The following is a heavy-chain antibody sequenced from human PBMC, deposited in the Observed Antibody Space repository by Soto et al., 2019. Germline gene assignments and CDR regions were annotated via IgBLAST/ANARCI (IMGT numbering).Heavy chain of an antibody. Sequence: SETLSLTCSFYGGSFSGYYWSAIRQPTGNWLEWMGEINHSRSTNYNPSLKSRVTISVDTSKNQFSLKLSSVTAADTAVYYCARAARIAVAGFYYYGMDVWGQGTTVTVSS. J-gene: IGHJ6*02. V-gene: IGHV4-34*01. CDR3: ARAARIAVAGFYYYGMDV. CDR1: GGSFSGYY. CDR2: INHSRST. D-gene: IGHD6-19*01.